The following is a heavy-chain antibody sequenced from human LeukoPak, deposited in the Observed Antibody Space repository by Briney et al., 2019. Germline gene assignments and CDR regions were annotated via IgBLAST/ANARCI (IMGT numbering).Heavy chain of an antibody. CDR2: IYPGDSDT. J-gene: IGHJ6*04. Sequence: GESLKISCKGSGYSFTSYWIGWVRQVPGKGLEWMGIIYPGDSDTRYSPSFQGQVTISADKSISTAYLQWSSLKASDTAMYYCARTPMVRGVIKYGMDVWGKGTTVTVSS. V-gene: IGHV5-51*01. D-gene: IGHD3-10*01. CDR1: GYSFTSYW. CDR3: ARTPMVRGVIKYGMDV.